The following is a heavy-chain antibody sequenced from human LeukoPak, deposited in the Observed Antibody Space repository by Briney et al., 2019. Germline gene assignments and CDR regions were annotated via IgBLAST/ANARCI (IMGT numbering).Heavy chain of an antibody. Sequence: GGSLRLSCAASGFTVSSNYMSWVRQAPGKGLEWVSVIYSGGRTYYADSVKGRFTISRDNSKNTLYLQMNSLRAEDTAVYYCVREQSGYYDSSGYFNDWGQGTLVTVSS. V-gene: IGHV3-66*01. D-gene: IGHD3-22*01. J-gene: IGHJ4*02. CDR3: VREQSGYYDSSGYFND. CDR2: IYSGGRT. CDR1: GFTVSSNY.